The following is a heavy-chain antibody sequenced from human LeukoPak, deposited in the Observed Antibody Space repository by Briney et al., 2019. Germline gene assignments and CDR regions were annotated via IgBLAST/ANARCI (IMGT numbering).Heavy chain of an antibody. CDR3: ARHAFYYYYYMDV. CDR1: GGSISSSRYY. CDR2: MYYSGST. V-gene: IGHV4-39*07. Sequence: PSETLSLTCTVSGGSISSSRYYWDWIRQPPGKGLEWIGSMYYSGSTYYNPSLKSRVTISVDTSKNQFSLNLRSVTAADTAVYYCARHAFYYYYYMDVWGKGTTVTVSS. D-gene: IGHD3-16*01. J-gene: IGHJ6*03.